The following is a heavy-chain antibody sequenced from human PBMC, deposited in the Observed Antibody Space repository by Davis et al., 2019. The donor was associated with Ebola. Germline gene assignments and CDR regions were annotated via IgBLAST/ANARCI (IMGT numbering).Heavy chain of an antibody. CDR1: GGSISSSRYY. Sequence: GSLRLSCSVSGGSISSSRYYWGWIRQPPGKGLEWIGEINHSGSTNYNPSLKSRVTISVDTSKNQFSLKLSSVTAADTAVYYCARRSSKGCSNSFYYWGQGTLVTVSS. V-gene: IGHV4-39*07. CDR3: ARRSSKGCSNSFYY. J-gene: IGHJ4*02. CDR2: INHSGST. D-gene: IGHD3-10*01.